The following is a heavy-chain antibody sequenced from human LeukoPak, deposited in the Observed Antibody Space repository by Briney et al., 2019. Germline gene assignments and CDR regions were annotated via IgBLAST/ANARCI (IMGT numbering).Heavy chain of an antibody. CDR3: ARPVYDFWSGYYDGDDY. V-gene: IGHV4-39*01. CDR1: GGSISSSSYY. J-gene: IGHJ4*02. CDR2: IYYSGST. Sequence: SETLSLTCTVSGGSISSSSYYWGWIRQPPGKGLEWIGSIYYSGSTYYNPSLKSRVTISVDTSKNQLSLKLSAVTAADTAVCYCARPVYDFWSGYYDGDDYWGQGTLVTVSS. D-gene: IGHD3-3*01.